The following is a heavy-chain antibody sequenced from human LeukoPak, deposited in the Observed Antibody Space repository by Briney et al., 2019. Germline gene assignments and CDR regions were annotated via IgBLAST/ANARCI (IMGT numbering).Heavy chain of an antibody. V-gene: IGHV1-2*02. Sequence: ASVKVSCKASGYTFTGYYMHWVRQAPGQGREWMGWVNPNSGGTNYAQKFQGRVTMTRDTSISTAYMELSRLRSDDTAVYYCARDLRGCSYGYHYYYYMDVWGKGTTVTVSS. CDR1: GYTFTGYY. D-gene: IGHD5-18*01. CDR2: VNPNSGGT. J-gene: IGHJ6*03. CDR3: ARDLRGCSYGYHYYYYMDV.